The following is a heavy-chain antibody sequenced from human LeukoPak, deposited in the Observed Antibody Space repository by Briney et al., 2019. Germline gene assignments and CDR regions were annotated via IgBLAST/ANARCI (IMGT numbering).Heavy chain of an antibody. D-gene: IGHD7-27*01. CDR1: GGSVTDYY. J-gene: IGHJ4*02. CDR3: ASRKLGNDY. V-gene: IGHV4-59*02. CDR2: IYYTGST. Sequence: SETLSLTCTVSGGSVTDYYWSWIRQSPGKGLEWIGYIYYTGSTTYNPSLKSRVTISADTSKNQFSLKLSSVTAADTAVYYCASRKLGNDYWGQGTLVTVSS.